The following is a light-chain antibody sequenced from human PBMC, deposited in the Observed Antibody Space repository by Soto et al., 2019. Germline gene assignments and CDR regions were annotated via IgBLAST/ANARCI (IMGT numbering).Light chain of an antibody. V-gene: IGLV2-14*01. CDR2: DVS. J-gene: IGLJ1*01. CDR3: SSYTSSSTRV. Sequence: QSALTQPASVSGSPGQSITLSCTGTSSDAGGYNYVSWYQQHPGKAPKLMIYDVSNRPSGVSNRFSGSKSGNTASLTISGLQAEDEADYYCSSYTSSSTRVFGTGTKLTVL. CDR1: SSDAGGYNY.